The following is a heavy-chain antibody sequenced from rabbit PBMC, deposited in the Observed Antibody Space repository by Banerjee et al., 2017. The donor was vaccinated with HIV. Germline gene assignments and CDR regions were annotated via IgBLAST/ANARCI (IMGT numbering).Heavy chain of an antibody. CDR2: IGVGAAGT. Sequence: QSLEESGGDLVKPGASLTLTCTASGFSFSSGYNMCWVRQAPGKGLEWIACIGVGAAGTEYAGWAKGRFTTSTTSSPTMTLQISGLTAADTATYFCARDAADSTAYTLWGPGTLVTVS. J-gene: IGHJ4*01. CDR3: ARDAADSTAYTL. D-gene: IGHD7-1*01. CDR1: GFSFSSGYN. V-gene: IGHV1S40*01.